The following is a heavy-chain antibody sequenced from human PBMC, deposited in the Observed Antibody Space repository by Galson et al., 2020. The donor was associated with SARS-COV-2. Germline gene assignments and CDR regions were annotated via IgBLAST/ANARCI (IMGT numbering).Heavy chain of an antibody. D-gene: IGHD3-16*01. CDR2: IDWDDDK. J-gene: IGHJ3*02. CDR3: ARVMSRSVAFDI. Sequence: SGPTLVKPTQTLTLTCTFSGFSLSTSGMCVSWIRQPPGQALEWLARIDWDDDKYYSTSLKTRPTIPKDTSKNQVVLTRTNMDPVYTATYYWARVMSRSVAFDIWGQGKLVPVSS. V-gene: IGHV2-70*11. CDR1: GFSLSTSGMC.